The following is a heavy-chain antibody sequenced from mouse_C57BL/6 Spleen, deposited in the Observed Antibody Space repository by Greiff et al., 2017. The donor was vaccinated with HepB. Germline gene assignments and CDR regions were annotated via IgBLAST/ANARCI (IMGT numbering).Heavy chain of an antibody. CDR1: GYAFTNYL. J-gene: IGHJ2*01. CDR3: ARGISYYGSSFGYFDY. V-gene: IGHV1-54*01. Sequence: QVQLKQSGAELVRPGTSVKVSCKASGYAFTNYLIEWVKQRPGQGLEWIGVINPGSGGTNYNEKLKGKATLTADKSSSTAYMQLSSLTSEDSAVYFCARGISYYGSSFGYFDYWGQGTTLTVSS. CDR2: INPGSGGT. D-gene: IGHD1-1*01.